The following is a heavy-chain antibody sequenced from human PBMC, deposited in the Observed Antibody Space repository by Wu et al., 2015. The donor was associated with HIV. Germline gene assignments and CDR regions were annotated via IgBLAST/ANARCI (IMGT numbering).Heavy chain of an antibody. CDR3: ARDGDGYFDFRLDY. Sequence: QVQLVQSGAEVKKPGASMKVSCKASGYTFTAYYLHWIRQAPGQGFEWMGRFNPANGGTNYAQKFQGRVSMTRDTSISTAFLELSRLTSDDTAVYYCARDGDGYFDFRLDYWGQGTLVTVSS. V-gene: IGHV1-2*02. CDR2: FNPANGGT. J-gene: IGHJ4*02. CDR1: GYTFTAYY. D-gene: IGHD3-9*01.